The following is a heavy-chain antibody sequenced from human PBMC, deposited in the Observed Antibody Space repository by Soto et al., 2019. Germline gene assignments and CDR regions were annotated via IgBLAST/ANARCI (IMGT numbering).Heavy chain of an antibody. Sequence: QVQLVQSGAEVKKPGASVKVSCTASGYTFSNNGITWVRQAPGQGLEWMGWMRTYNGNTNYAKKVQGRVTMTIDTSTTTAYMELRSLSSDDTAMYYCAAGTGPSGDRGKEWFDPWGQGTLVTVSA. D-gene: IGHD2-8*02. CDR1: GYTFSNNG. V-gene: IGHV1-18*04. CDR2: MRTYNGNT. J-gene: IGHJ5*02. CDR3: AAGTGPSGDRGKEWFDP.